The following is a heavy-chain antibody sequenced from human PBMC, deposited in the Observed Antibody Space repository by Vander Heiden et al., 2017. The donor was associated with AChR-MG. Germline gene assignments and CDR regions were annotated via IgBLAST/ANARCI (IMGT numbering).Heavy chain of an antibody. J-gene: IGHJ4*02. D-gene: IGHD3-3*01. Sequence: QVQLVQSGAEVKKPGASVKVSCKVSGYTLTELSMHWVRQAPGKGLEWMGGFDPEDGETIYAQKVQGRVTMTEDTSTDTAYMEMRRMRSEDTAVYYSATGSCGVVTPWDYWGQGTLVTVSS. CDR3: ATGSCGVVTPWDY. V-gene: IGHV1-24*01. CDR2: FDPEDGET. CDR1: GYTLTELS.